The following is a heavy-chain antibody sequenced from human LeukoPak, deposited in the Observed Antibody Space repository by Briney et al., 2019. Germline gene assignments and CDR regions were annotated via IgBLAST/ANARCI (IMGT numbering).Heavy chain of an antibody. V-gene: IGHV1-2*02. CDR1: GYTFTGYY. D-gene: IGHD1-26*01. CDR3: ARVLGATREYYFDF. J-gene: IGHJ4*02. Sequence: ASVKVSCKASGYTFTGYYMHWVRQAPGQGLEWMGWINPNSGGTNYAQKFQGRVTMTRDTSISTAYMELSRLRSDDTAVYYCARVLGATREYYFDFWGQGTLVTVSS. CDR2: INPNSGGT.